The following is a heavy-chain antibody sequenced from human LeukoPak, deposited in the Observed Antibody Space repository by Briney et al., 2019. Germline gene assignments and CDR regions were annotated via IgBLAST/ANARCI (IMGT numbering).Heavy chain of an antibody. CDR1: GFTFSSYS. CDR3: ARGDKRTKYNWFDP. J-gene: IGHJ5*02. Sequence: GGSLRLSCAASGFTFSSYSMNWVRQAPGKGLEWVSSISSSSSYIYYADSVKGRFTISRDNAKNSLYLQMNGLRAEDTAVYYCARGDKRTKYNWFDPWGQGTLVTVSS. CDR2: ISSSSSYI. V-gene: IGHV3-21*01. D-gene: IGHD2-21*02.